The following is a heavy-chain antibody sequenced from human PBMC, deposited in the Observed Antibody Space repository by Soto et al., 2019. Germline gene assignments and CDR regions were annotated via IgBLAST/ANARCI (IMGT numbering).Heavy chain of an antibody. J-gene: IGHJ4*02. D-gene: IGHD3-22*01. CDR1: GGSFRGYY. Sequence: SEDVSVTWXVYGGSFRGYYWSWIRQPPGKGLERNGEMNYSGSTNYIPSLNIRVSISVHTSNTLFSLKLISVTTADTAVYYCATGLYYDSSGYPTPFSFDYLGRGPL. CDR2: MNYSGST. CDR3: ATGLYYDSSGYPTPFSFDY. V-gene: IGHV4-34*01.